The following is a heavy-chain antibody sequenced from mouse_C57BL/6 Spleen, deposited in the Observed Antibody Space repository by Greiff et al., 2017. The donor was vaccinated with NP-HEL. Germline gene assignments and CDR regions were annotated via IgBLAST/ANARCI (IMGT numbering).Heavy chain of an antibody. CDR1: GYAFSSYW. Sequence: QVQLQQSGAELVKPGASVKISCKASGYAFSSYWMNWVKQRPGKGLEWIGQIYPGDGDTNYNGKFKGKATLTADKSSSTAYMQLSSLTSEDSAVYFCARGGSSGHFDYWGQGTTLTVSS. CDR3: ARGGSSGHFDY. D-gene: IGHD3-2*02. V-gene: IGHV1-80*01. CDR2: IYPGDGDT. J-gene: IGHJ2*01.